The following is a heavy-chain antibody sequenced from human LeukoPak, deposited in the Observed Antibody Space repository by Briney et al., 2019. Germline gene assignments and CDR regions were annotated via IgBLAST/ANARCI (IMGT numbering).Heavy chain of an antibody. Sequence: PSETLSLTCAVSGYSISSGYYWGWIRPPPGKGLEWIGSIYHSGSTYYNPSLKSRVTISVDTSKNHFSLKLSSVTAADTAVYYCARPQYCSGGSCSSGWFDPWGQGTLVTVSS. D-gene: IGHD2-15*01. CDR1: GYSISSGYY. CDR3: ARPQYCSGGSCSSGWFDP. V-gene: IGHV4-38-2*01. CDR2: IYHSGST. J-gene: IGHJ5*02.